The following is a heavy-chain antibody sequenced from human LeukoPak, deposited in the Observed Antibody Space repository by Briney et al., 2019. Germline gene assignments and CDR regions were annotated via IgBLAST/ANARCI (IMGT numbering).Heavy chain of an antibody. V-gene: IGHV1-24*01. Sequence: ASVKLSCKVSGYTVTELSKHWMRQAPGKGLEWMVGFDPEDDETIYAQKLQGRVTMTEDTSTDPAYMELSSLGSEDTAVYDCARGGSTGDYWGQGTLVTVSS. CDR3: ARGGSTGDY. D-gene: IGHD3-10*01. CDR1: GYTVTELS. CDR2: FDPEDDET. J-gene: IGHJ4*02.